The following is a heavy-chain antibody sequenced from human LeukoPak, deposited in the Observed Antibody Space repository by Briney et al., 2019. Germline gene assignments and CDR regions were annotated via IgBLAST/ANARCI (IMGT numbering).Heavy chain of an antibody. D-gene: IGHD1-1*01. J-gene: IGHJ4*02. CDR1: GFISSDYY. CDR3: TSGTDF. V-gene: IGHV3-11*04. Sequence: GGSLRPSCTASGFISSDYYMTWMRQAPGKGLEWISYISSGGSTKKYADSVKGRFTISRDNAKKSLYLQMNSLRVEDTAVYYCTSGTDFWGRGTLVAVSS. CDR2: ISSGGSTK.